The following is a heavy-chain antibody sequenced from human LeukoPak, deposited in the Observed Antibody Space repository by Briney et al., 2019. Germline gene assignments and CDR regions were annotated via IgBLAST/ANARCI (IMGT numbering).Heavy chain of an antibody. CDR2: IKSKTDGGTT. CDR3: TTIRYSYAAYYYGMDV. Sequence: GGSLRLSCAASGFTFSNAWMSWVRQAPGKGLEWVGRIKSKTDGGTTDYAAPVKGRFTISRDDSKNTLYLQMNSLKTEDTAVYYCTTIRYSYAAYYYGMDVWGKGTTVTVSS. CDR1: GFTFSNAW. V-gene: IGHV3-15*01. D-gene: IGHD5-18*01. J-gene: IGHJ6*04.